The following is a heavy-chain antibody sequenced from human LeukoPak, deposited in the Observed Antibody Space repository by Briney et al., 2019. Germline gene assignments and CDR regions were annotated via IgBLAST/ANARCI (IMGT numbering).Heavy chain of an antibody. V-gene: IGHV4-34*01. J-gene: IGHJ4*02. CDR3: ARGREEGYFDY. CDR1: GGSISGYY. Sequence: SETLSLTCTVSGGSISGYYWSWIRQPPGKGLEWIGEINHSGSTNYNPSLKSRVTISVDTSKNQFSLKLSSVTAADTAVYYCARGREEGYFDYWGQGTLVTVSS. CDR2: INHSGST.